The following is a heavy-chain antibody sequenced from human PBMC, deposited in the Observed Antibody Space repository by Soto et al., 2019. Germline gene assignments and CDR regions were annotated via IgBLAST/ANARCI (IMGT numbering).Heavy chain of an antibody. CDR2: IIPILGIA. D-gene: IGHD1-26*01. CDR3: ARERAIGANVNPRARAQKMTPAVGENWFDS. V-gene: IGHV1-69*04. J-gene: IGHJ5*01. Sequence: SVKVSCKASGGTFSSYTISWVRQAPGQGLEWMGRIIPILGIANYAQKFQGRVTITADKSTSTAYMELSSLRSEDTAVYYCARERAIGANVNPRARAQKMTPAVGENWFDSWGQGTLVTVSS. CDR1: GGTFSSYT.